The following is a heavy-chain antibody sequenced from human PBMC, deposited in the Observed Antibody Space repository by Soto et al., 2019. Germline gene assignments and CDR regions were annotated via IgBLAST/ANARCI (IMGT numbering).Heavy chain of an antibody. V-gene: IGHV4-39*03. CDR2: IDYTGVT. Sequence: SETLSLTFTVSGVSISSSDSYWAWIRQPPGKGLEWIGSIDYTGVTYSSPSLKGRVTISKDTSKNKFPLQVTSVTAADTACYYSGTVVVRATRHSDSDYWGQGTQVTVSS. D-gene: IGHD2-15*01. CDR1: GVSISSSDSY. CDR3: GTVVVRATRHSDSDY. J-gene: IGHJ4*02.